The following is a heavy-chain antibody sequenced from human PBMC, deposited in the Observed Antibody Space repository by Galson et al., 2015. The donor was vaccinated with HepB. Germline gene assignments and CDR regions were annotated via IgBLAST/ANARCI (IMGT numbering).Heavy chain of an antibody. CDR1: GGSISITYYS. D-gene: IGHD1-1*01. J-gene: IGHJ4*02. Sequence: ETLSLTCSVSGGSISITYYSWGWIRQPPGQGLEWLGSFSYSGSTYYSPSLKSRLTISVDTSKNQFSLKLTSMTAADTAVYYCARLSTTVAPQGYCGQGTLVTVSS. CDR2: FSYSGST. CDR3: ARLSTTVAPQGY. V-gene: IGHV4-39*01.